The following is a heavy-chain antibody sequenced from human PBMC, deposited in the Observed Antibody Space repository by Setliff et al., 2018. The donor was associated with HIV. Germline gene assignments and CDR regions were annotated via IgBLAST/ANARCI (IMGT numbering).Heavy chain of an antibody. D-gene: IGHD2-2*02. CDR3: AKEQEIGSYLDP. CDR1: GGAFISHT. Sequence: GASVKVSCKASGGAFISHTFTWVRQAPGQGLEWMGRIIPILGIPNYAQNFQGRLTISADKSTRTAYLELSSLRSDDSAVYFCAKEQEIGSYLDPWGQGTQVTVSS. V-gene: IGHV1-69*04. CDR2: IIPILGIP. J-gene: IGHJ5*02.